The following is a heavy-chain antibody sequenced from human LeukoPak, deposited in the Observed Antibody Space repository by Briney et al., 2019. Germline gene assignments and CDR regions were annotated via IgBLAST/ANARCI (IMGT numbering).Heavy chain of an antibody. J-gene: IGHJ4*02. CDR2: IRYDGSNK. D-gene: IGHD3-10*01. CDR3: AKDTPRAFYYRSFEVDY. Sequence: GGSLRLSCAASGFTFSSYGMHWVRQAPGKGLEWVAFIRYDGSNKYYADSVKGRFTISRDNSKNTLYLQMNSLRAEGTAVYYCAKDTPRAFYYRSFEVDYWGQGTLVTVSS. CDR1: GFTFSSYG. V-gene: IGHV3-30*02.